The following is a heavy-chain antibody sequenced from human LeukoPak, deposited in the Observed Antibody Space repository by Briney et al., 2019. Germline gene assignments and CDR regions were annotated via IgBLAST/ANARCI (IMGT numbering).Heavy chain of an antibody. CDR3: ARLVDTTMADY. Sequence: GESLKISCKASGYSFTSYWIGWVRQMPGKGLEWMGIIYPDDSDTRYSPSFQGQVTISAVKSISTAYLLWSSLKASDTAMYYCARLVDTTMADYWGQGSLVTVSS. V-gene: IGHV5-51*01. D-gene: IGHD5-18*01. J-gene: IGHJ4*02. CDR2: IYPDDSDT. CDR1: GYSFTSYW.